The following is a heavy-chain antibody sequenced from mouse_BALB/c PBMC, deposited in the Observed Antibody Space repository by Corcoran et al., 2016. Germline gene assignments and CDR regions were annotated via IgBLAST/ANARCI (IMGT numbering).Heavy chain of an antibody. D-gene: IGHD1-1*01. CDR1: GYSITRGYY. CDR3: ARNPHYYGSSPYYLDY. V-gene: IGHV3-6*02. J-gene: IGHJ2*01. Sequence: DVQLQESGPGLVKPSQSLSLTCSVTGYSITRGYYWNWIRQFPGNKLEWMGYISYDGSNNYNPSLKNRISITRDTSKNQFFLKLNSVTTEDTATYYCARNPHYYGSSPYYLDYWGQGTTLTVSS. CDR2: ISYDGSN.